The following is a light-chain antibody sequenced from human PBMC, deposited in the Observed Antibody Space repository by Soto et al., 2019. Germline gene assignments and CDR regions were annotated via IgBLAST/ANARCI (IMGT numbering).Light chain of an antibody. Sequence: EIVMTQSPATLSVSPGERVTLSCRASQSISTNLAWYQQKPGQTPSLLMYGASTRATGIPARFSGSGFGTEFPLTISSLQSEDFAVYYCQQYNTWSSITFGQGTRLEIK. CDR2: GAS. CDR1: QSISTN. J-gene: IGKJ5*01. V-gene: IGKV3-15*01. CDR3: QQYNTWSSIT.